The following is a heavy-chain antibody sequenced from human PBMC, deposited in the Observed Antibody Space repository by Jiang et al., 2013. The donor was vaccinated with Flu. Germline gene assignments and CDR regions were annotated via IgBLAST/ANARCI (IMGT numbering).Heavy chain of an antibody. CDR1: GGSISSSSYY. V-gene: IGHV4-39*01. J-gene: IGHJ2*01. CDR2: IYYSGST. D-gene: IGHD3-22*01. Sequence: GLVKPSETLSLTCTVSGGSISSSSYYWGWIRQPPGKGLEWIGSIYYSGSTYYNPSLKSRVTISVDTSKNQFSLKLSSVTAADTAVYHCARHLIGYYDSSGKRYWYFDLWGRGTLVTVSS. CDR3: ARHLIGYYDSSGKRYWYFDL.